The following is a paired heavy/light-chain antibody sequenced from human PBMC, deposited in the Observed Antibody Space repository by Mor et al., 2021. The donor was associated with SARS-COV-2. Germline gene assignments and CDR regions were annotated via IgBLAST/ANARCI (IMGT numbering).Light chain of an antibody. CDR3: SSYTSGSTYEM. Sequence: QSALTQPASVSGSPGQSITISCTGTSNDVGGYNFVSWYQQSPGKAPKLIIYEVTSRPSGVSDRFSGSKSGNTASLTISGLRPEDEADYYCSSYTSGSTYEMFGGGTKLAVL. J-gene: IGLJ3*02. V-gene: IGLV2-14*01. CDR2: EVT. CDR1: SNDVGGYNF.
Heavy chain of an antibody. CDR3: ARDGSFWILHYFDF. D-gene: IGHD3-3*01. CDR1: GFTFSNFP. V-gene: IGHV3-30-3*01. Sequence: QVQLVESGGGVVQPGRSLRLSCVASGFTFSNFPIHWVRQAPGKGLEWVAVISYDGSETRYADSVKGRFTISRDNSKNTVSLQMNSLRGEDTAVYYCARDGSFWILHYFDFWGQGTPVTVSS. J-gene: IGHJ4*02. CDR2: ISYDGSET.